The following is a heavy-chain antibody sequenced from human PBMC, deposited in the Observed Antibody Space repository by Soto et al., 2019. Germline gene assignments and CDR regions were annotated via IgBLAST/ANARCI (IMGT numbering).Heavy chain of an antibody. CDR3: ARAHLRRAIVVVVAATQAPDY. D-gene: IGHD2-15*01. CDR2: INAGNGNT. CDR1: GYTFTSYA. Sequence: ASVKVSCKASGYTFTSYAMHWVRQAPGQRLEWMGWINAGNGNTKYSQKFQGRVTITRDTSASTAYMELSSLRSEDTAVYYCARAHLRRAIVVVVAATQAPDYWGQGTRVTVSS. J-gene: IGHJ4*02. V-gene: IGHV1-3*01.